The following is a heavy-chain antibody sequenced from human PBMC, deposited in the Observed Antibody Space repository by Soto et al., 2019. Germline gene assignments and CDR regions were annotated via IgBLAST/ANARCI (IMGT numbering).Heavy chain of an antibody. J-gene: IGHJ4*02. CDR3: AREAYYDSSGYRNPTSDY. Sequence: GGSLRLSCAASGFTFSSYAMHWVRQAPGKXLEWVAVISYDGSNKYYADSVKGRFTISRDNSKNTLYLQMNSLRAEDTAVYYCAREAYYDSSGYRNPTSDYWGQGTLVTVSS. CDR2: ISYDGSNK. D-gene: IGHD3-22*01. CDR1: GFTFSSYA. V-gene: IGHV3-30-3*01.